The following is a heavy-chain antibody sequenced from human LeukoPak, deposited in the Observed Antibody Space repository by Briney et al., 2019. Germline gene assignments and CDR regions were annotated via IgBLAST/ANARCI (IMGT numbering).Heavy chain of an antibody. V-gene: IGHV3-33*08. CDR3: ARQLQTRGLYYYYGMDV. J-gene: IGHJ6*02. CDR2: IWYDGSNK. D-gene: IGHD1-1*01. Sequence: GGSLRLSCAASGFTFSNYGMHWVRQAPGKGLEWVAVIWYDGSNKYYADSVKRRFTISRDNSKNTVHLQMNSLRVEDTAVYYCARQLQTRGLYYYYGMDVWGQGTTVTVSS. CDR1: GFTFSNYG.